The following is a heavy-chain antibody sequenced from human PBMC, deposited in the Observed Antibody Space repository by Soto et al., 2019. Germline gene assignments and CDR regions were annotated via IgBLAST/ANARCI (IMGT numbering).Heavy chain of an antibody. CDR3: ATSSRNSSSWYGHGHTRKYYFDY. CDR1: GGSISSSSYY. CDR2: IYYSGST. V-gene: IGHV4-39*01. J-gene: IGHJ4*02. D-gene: IGHD6-13*01. Sequence: SETLSLTCTVSGGSISSSSYYWGWIRQPPGKGLEWIGSIYYSGSTYYNPALKSRVTISVDTSKNQFSLKLSSVTAADTAVYYCATSSRNSSSWYGHGHTRKYYFDYWGQGTLVTVSS.